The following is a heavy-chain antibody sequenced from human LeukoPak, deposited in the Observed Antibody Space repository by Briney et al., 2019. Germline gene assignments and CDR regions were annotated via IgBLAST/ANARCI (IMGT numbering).Heavy chain of an antibody. CDR3: ARAPGTYSSSWLFDY. CDR2: TYYRSKWFN. Sequence: SQTLSLTCAISGDSVSSTRAAWNWIRHSPSRGLEWLGRTYYRSKWFNDYAVSVRSRITVDPDTSKDQFSLQLNAVTPEDTAVYYCARAPGTYSSSWLFDYWGQGTLVTVSS. CDR1: GDSVSSTRAA. D-gene: IGHD6-13*01. J-gene: IGHJ4*02. V-gene: IGHV6-1*01.